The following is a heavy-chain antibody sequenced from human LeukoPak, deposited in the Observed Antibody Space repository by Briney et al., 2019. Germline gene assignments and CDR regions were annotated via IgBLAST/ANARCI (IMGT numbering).Heavy chain of an antibody. CDR2: INPNSGGT. V-gene: IGHV1-2*06. Sequence: GASVKVSCKASGYTSTGYYMHWVRQAPGQGLEWMERINPNSGGTNYAQKFQGRVTMTRDTSISTAYMELSRLRSDDTAVYYCARVGSDYYYGMDVWGQGTTVTVSS. CDR1: GYTSTGYY. CDR3: ARVGSDYYYGMDV. J-gene: IGHJ6*02.